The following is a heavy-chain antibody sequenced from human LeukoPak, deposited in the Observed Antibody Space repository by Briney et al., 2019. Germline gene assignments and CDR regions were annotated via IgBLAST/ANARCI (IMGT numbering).Heavy chain of an antibody. Sequence: PVGSLRLTCAASGLTFSSYAIHWVRQAPGKGLEWVLAISGSGGSTYYADSVKGRFTISRDNSKNTLYLQMNSLRAKDTVVYYYAKDLIAACGSFYYWGQGVLVTVSS. J-gene: IGHJ4*02. CDR3: AKDLIAACGSFYY. CDR1: GLTFSSYA. V-gene: IGHV3-23*01. CDR2: ISGSGGST. D-gene: IGHD6-25*01.